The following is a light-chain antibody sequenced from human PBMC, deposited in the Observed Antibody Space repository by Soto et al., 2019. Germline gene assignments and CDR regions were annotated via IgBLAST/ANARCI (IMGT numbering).Light chain of an antibody. J-gene: IGLJ7*01. CDR3: CSYTDGSSLL. Sequence: QSALTQPASVSESPGQSISISCGGGRNDIGTYNLVSWYQQHPGKAPKLIIYEGNKRPSGVSNRFSGSRSGNTASLTSSGLQAEDEADYYCCSYTDGSSLLFGGGTQLTVL. CDR2: EGN. V-gene: IGLV2-23*01. CDR1: RNDIGTYNL.